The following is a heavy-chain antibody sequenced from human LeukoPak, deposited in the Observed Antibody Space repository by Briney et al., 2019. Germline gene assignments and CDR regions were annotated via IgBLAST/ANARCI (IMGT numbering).Heavy chain of an antibody. J-gene: IGHJ4*02. CDR3: ARATNPAFGSYYFDY. D-gene: IGHD2/OR15-2a*01. Sequence: SETLSLTCAVYGGSFSGYYWSWIRQPAGKGLEWIGRIYTSGSTNYNPSLKSRVTISLDTSKNQFSLKLSSVTAADTAVYYCARATNPAFGSYYFDYWGQGTLVTVSS. CDR2: IYTSGST. CDR1: GGSFSGYY. V-gene: IGHV4-59*10.